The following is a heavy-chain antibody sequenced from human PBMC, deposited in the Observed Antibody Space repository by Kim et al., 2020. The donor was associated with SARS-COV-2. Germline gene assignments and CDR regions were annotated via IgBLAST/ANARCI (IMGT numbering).Heavy chain of an antibody. CDR2: IKQDGSEK. J-gene: IGHJ3*02. CDR3: ARDAPGGSDVKTYYDFWSGYHDAFDI. Sequence: GGSLRLSCAASGFTFSSYWMSWVRQAPGKGLEWVANIKQDGSEKYYVDSVKGRFTISRDNAKNSLYLQMNSLRAEDTAVYYCARDAPGGSDVKTYYDFWSGYHDAFDIWGQGTMVTVSS. CDR1: GFTFSSYW. V-gene: IGHV3-7*01. D-gene: IGHD3-3*01.